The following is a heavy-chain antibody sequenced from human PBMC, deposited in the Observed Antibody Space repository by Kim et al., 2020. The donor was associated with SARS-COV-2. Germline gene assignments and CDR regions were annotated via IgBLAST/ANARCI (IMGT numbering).Heavy chain of an antibody. J-gene: IGHJ5*02. Sequence: DGGSTDYAEPVKDRLTISRDDSKNTLYLQMDSLKTEDTAVFYCTTWSGSSWGQGTLVTVSS. D-gene: IGHD3-10*01. V-gene: IGHV3-15*01. CDR3: TTWSGSS. CDR2: DGGST.